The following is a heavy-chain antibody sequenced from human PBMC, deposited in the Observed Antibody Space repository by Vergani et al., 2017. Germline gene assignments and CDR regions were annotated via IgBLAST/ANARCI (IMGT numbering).Heavy chain of an antibody. CDR1: GYSFTSYW. V-gene: IGHV5-51*01. CDR3: ARQASPNDFWSAEDRSFDF. CDR2: IYPGDSDT. D-gene: IGHD3-3*01. Sequence: EVQLVQSGAEVKKPGESLKISCKGSGYSFTSYWIGWVRQMPGKGLEWMGIIYPGDSDTRYSPSFQGQVTISADKSISTAYLQWSSLKASDTAMYYCARQASPNDFWSAEDRSFDFWGQGTLVTVSS. J-gene: IGHJ4*02.